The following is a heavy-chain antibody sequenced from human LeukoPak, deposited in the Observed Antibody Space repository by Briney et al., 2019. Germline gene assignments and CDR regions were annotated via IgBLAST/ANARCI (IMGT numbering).Heavy chain of an antibody. V-gene: IGHV4-4*08. Sequence: SETLSLTCTVSGGSISTYYWSWIRQSPGKGLEWIGYIHSSGRTNYNPSLKSRVTGFVDTSKNQVSLRLSSVTAADTAVYYCARHGTISSESYFDYWGQGALVTVSS. CDR2: IHSSGRT. D-gene: IGHD1-14*01. CDR1: GGSISTYY. J-gene: IGHJ4*02. CDR3: ARHGTISSESYFDY.